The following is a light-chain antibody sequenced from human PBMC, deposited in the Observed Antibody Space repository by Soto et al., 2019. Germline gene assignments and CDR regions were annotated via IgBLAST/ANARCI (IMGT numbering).Light chain of an antibody. CDR2: GAS. J-gene: IGKJ4*01. Sequence: EIVLTQSPGTLSLSPGERATLSCRASQSVSSSYLAWYQQKPGQAPRLLIYGASSRATGIPERFSGSGSGTDFTLIVSRLEPEDFAVYYCQQYVRSPLTFGGVTKVEIK. CDR3: QQYVRSPLT. V-gene: IGKV3-20*01. CDR1: QSVSSSY.